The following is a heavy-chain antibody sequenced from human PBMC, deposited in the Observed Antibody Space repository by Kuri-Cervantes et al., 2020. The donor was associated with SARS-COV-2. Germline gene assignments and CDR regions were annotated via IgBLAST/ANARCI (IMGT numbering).Heavy chain of an antibody. CDR3: ARAVGNFDC. Sequence: ASVKVSCKASGYTFTSYGISWVRQAPGQGLEWMGWINPNSGGANYAQKFQGRVTMTRDTSSSTAYMELSRLRSDDTAVYYCARAVGNFDCWGQGTLVTVSS. CDR2: INPNSGGA. D-gene: IGHD1-14*01. J-gene: IGHJ4*02. CDR1: GYTFTSYG. V-gene: IGHV1-2*02.